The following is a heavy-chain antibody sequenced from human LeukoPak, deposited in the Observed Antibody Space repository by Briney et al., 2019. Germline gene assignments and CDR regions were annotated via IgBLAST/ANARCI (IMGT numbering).Heavy chain of an antibody. CDR1: GGPFSGYY. CDR3: AREDLYQPPPSPQHLYCFYN. CDR2: IYYSGST. V-gene: IGHV4-59*05. Sequence: PSETLSLTCWVYGGPFSGYYWSWIRQPPGKGLEWIGSIYYSGSTYYNPSLKSRVTISVDTSKNQFSLKLSSVTAADTAVYYCAREDLYQPPPSPQHLYCFYNWGQGALVTVSS. J-gene: IGHJ4*02. D-gene: IGHD2-2*01.